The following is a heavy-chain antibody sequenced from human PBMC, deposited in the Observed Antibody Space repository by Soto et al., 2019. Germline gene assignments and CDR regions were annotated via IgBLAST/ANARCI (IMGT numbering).Heavy chain of an antibody. CDR2: IYHSGVT. D-gene: IGHD5-12*01. J-gene: IGHJ4*02. Sequence: SETLSLTCTVSGASVSNYYWSWLRQPPGKGLEWIGYIYHSGVTNYNPSLWSRITMSVDMSKNHLSLTLNSVTSADTAVYFCARDRRDGYKRYFEFRGQGNQVTVSS. CDR1: GASVSNYY. V-gene: IGHV4-59*02. CDR3: ARDRRDGYKRYFEF.